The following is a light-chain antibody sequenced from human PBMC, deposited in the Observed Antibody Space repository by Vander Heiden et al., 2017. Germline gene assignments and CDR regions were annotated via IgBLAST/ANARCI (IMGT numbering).Light chain of an antibody. V-gene: IGLV6-57*01. CDR2: EDN. CDR1: SGSIASNY. J-gene: IGLJ2*01. Sequence: FMLTQPHSVSESPGKTVTISCTRSSGSIASNYVQWYQQRPGSSPTTVIYEDNQRPSGAPDRFSGSIDSSSNSASLTISGLKTEDEADYYCQSYDSSNHVVFGGGTKLTVL. CDR3: QSYDSSNHVV.